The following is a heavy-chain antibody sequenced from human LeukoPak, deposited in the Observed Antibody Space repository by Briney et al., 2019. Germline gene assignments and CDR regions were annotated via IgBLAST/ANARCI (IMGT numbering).Heavy chain of an antibody. V-gene: IGHV4-39*01. CDR1: GASISSTTYY. CDR3: ASDYYGSGIGFDP. Sequence: PSETLSLTCTVSGASISSTTYYWGWIRQPPGKGLEWIGSIYYSGSTYYNPSLKSRVTISVDTSKNQFSLKLSSVTAADTAVYYCASDYYGSGIGFDPWGQGTLVTVSS. D-gene: IGHD3-10*01. J-gene: IGHJ5*02. CDR2: IYYSGST.